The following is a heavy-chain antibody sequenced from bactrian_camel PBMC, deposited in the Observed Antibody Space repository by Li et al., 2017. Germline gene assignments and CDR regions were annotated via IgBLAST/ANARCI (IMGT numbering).Heavy chain of an antibody. CDR2: IYTGSSAGRT. Sequence: HVQLVESGGGSVQPGGSLNLSCVASGDTYLYNGVGWFRQGPGKEREGVALIYTGSSAGRTAYADSVKGRFTIALDAAKNSIDLEMNSLKPDDTAVYYCAATGQMLSVAGCRTQGTQVTVS. V-gene: IGHV3S54*01. D-gene: IGHD1*01. J-gene: IGHJ4*01. CDR1: GDTYLYNG.